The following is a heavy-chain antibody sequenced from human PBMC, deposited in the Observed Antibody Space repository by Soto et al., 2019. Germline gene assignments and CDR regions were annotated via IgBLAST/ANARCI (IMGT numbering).Heavy chain of an antibody. D-gene: IGHD1-26*01. CDR2: IQPGDSDT. Sequence: GESLKLSCKDFGYSFSNYWIAWVRQTPGEDMECMGSIQPGDSDTRYSPSFQGQVTIPVDKSISTAYLQWSSLKASETAMYYCARHKYSGSAVVGMDVWGQGTTVTVSS. J-gene: IGHJ6*02. V-gene: IGHV5-51*01. CDR1: GYSFSNYW. CDR3: ARHKYSGSAVVGMDV.